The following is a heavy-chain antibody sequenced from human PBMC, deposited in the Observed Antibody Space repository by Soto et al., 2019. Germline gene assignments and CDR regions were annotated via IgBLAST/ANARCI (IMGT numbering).Heavy chain of an antibody. J-gene: IGHJ4*02. CDR3: AKGPRWGSGYRLFDY. V-gene: IGHV3-23*01. D-gene: IGHD3-22*01. Sequence: GGSLRLSCAASGFTFSSYAMSWVRQAPGKGLEWVSAISGSGGSTYYADSVKGRFTISRDNSKNTLYLQMNSLRAEDTAVYYCAKGPRWGSGYRLFDYWGQGTLVTVSS. CDR2: ISGSGGST. CDR1: GFTFSSYA.